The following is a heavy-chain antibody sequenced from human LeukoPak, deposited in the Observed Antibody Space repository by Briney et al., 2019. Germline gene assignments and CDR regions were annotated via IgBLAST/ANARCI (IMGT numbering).Heavy chain of an antibody. CDR3: AREPARGFSDAYGMDV. J-gene: IGHJ6*02. D-gene: IGHD5-18*01. V-gene: IGHV1-69*13. CDR1: GGTFSSYT. CDR2: IIPIFGTT. Sequence: ASVKVSCKASGGTFSSYTISWVRQAPGQGLEWMGGIIPIFGTTNYAQKFQGRVTITADDSTRTAYMELSSLRSEDTAVYYCAREPARGFSDAYGMDVWGQGTTVTVSS.